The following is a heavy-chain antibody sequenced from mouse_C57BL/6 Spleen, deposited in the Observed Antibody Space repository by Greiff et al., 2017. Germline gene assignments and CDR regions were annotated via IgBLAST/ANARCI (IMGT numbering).Heavy chain of an antibody. Sequence: QVHVKQPGAELVKPGASVKLSCKASGYTFTSYWMHWVKQRPGQGLEWIGMIHPNSGSTNYNEKFKSKATLTVDKSSSTAYMQLSSLTSEDSAVYYCARGTGYWDLDVWGTGTAVTVSS. J-gene: IGHJ1*03. CDR1: GYTFTSYW. CDR2: IHPNSGST. V-gene: IGHV1-64*01. CDR3: ARGTGYWDLDV. D-gene: IGHD2-14*01.